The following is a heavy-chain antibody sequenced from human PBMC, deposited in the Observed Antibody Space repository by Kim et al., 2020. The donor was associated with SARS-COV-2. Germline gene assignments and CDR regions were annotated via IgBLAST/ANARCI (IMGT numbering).Heavy chain of an antibody. D-gene: IGHD4-17*01. V-gene: IGHV4-34*01. CDR3: ATFLGDYGYFDY. Sequence: SETLSLTCAVYGGSFSGYYWSWIRQPPGKGLEWIGEINHSGSTNYNPSLKSRVTISVDTSKNQFSLKLSSVTAADTAVYYCATFLGDYGYFDYWGQGTLVTVSS. CDR1: GGSFSGYY. CDR2: INHSGST. J-gene: IGHJ4*02.